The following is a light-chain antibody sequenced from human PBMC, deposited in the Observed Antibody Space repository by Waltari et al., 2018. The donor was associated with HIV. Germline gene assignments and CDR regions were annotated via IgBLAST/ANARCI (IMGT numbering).Light chain of an antibody. J-gene: IGKJ4*01. CDR1: QSLLHSNGYND. V-gene: IGKV2-28*01. Sequence: DIVMTKSPLSLPVTPAEPASIPCSSSQSLLHSNGYNDLDWYLQKPGQSPQLLIDLGSNRASGVPDRFSCSGSGTDFTLKISRVEAEDVGVYYCMQALQTPTLGGGTKVEIK. CDR3: MQALQTPT. CDR2: LGS.